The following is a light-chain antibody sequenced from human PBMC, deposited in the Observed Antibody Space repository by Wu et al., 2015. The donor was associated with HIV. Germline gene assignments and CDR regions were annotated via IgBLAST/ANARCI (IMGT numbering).Light chain of an antibody. CDR1: QSISSY. V-gene: IGKV1-39*01. CDR2: AAS. CDR3: QQTYSTPHT. Sequence: DIQMTQSPSSLSASVGDRVTITCRASQSISSYLNWYQQKPGKAPKLLIYAASSLQSEVPSRFSGSGSGTDFTLTISSLQPEDFATYYCQQTYSTPHTFGPGNQSRY. J-gene: IGKJ3*01.